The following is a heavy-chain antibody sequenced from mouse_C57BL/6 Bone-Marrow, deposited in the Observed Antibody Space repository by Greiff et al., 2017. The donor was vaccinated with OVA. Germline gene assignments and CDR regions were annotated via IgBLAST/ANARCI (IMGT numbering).Heavy chain of an antibody. Sequence: QVHVKQPGTELVKPGASVKLSCKASGYTFTSYWMHWVKQRPGQGLEWIGNINPSNGGTNYNEKFKSKATLTVDKSSSTAYMQLSSLTSEDSAVYYCARGGHDYDGYFDYWGQGTTLTVSS. V-gene: IGHV1-53*01. J-gene: IGHJ2*01. CDR3: ARGGHDYDGYFDY. CDR1: GYTFTSYW. CDR2: INPSNGGT. D-gene: IGHD2-4*01.